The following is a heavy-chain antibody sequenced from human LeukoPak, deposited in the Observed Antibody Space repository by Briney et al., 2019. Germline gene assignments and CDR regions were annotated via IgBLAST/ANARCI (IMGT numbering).Heavy chain of an antibody. CDR3: ARYYYYDSSGYD. CDR1: GGTFSSYA. CDR2: IIPIFGTA. Sequence: ASVKVSCKASGGTFSSYAISWGRQAPGQGLEWMGGIIPIFGTANYAQKFQGRVTITADESTSTAYMELSSLRSEDTAVYYCARYYYYDSSGYDWGQGTLVTVSS. V-gene: IGHV1-69*01. D-gene: IGHD3-22*01. J-gene: IGHJ4*02.